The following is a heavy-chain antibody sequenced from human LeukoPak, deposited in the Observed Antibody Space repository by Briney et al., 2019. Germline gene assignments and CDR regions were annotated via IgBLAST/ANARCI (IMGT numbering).Heavy chain of an antibody. V-gene: IGHV3-11*05. D-gene: IGHD3-16*02. J-gene: IGHJ3*02. CDR1: RFNLNDYY. CDR3: ARELGVSRAFDI. CDR2: MRRGSDYK. Sequence: PGGSLRLSCVGSRFNLNDYYMAWIRQTPGKGLQRVSYMRRGSDYKVYADSVRGRFTISRDNGKNSLFLQMNSVTAEDTAIYYCARELGVSRAFDIWGQGTMVTVSS.